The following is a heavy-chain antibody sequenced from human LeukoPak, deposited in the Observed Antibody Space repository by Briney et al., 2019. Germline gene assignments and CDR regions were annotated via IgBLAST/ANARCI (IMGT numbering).Heavy chain of an antibody. CDR1: GGSISSYY. D-gene: IGHD6-19*01. J-gene: IGHJ5*02. CDR2: IYTSGST. V-gene: IGHV4-4*07. CDR3: ARAIGSIAVAGTSSWFDP. Sequence: SETLSLTSTVSGGSISSYYWSWIRQPAGKGLEWIGRIYTSGSTNYNPSLKSRVTMSVDTSKNQFSLKLSSVTAADTAVYYCARAIGSIAVAGTSSWFDPWGQGTLVTVSS.